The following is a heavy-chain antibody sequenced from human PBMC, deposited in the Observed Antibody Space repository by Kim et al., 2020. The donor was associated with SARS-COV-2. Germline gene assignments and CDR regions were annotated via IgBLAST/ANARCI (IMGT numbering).Heavy chain of an antibody. V-gene: IGHV4-39*01. J-gene: IGHJ4*02. CDR3: ARHRYGGNSIDY. D-gene: IGHD2-21*02. Sequence: YNPALKSRVTLSVDTSKNQVTRRRNSVTATDTAVYYCARHRYGGNSIDYWGQGTLVTVTS.